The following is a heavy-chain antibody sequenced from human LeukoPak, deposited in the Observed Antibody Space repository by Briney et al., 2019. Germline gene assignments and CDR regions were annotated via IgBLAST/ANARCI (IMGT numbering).Heavy chain of an antibody. CDR2: INPNSGGT. J-gene: IGHJ4*02. CDR1: GYTFTGYY. CDR3: ARLPPTVTTSGY. D-gene: IGHD4-17*01. V-gene: IGHV1-2*02. Sequence: ASVKVSCKASGYTFTGYYMHWVRQAPGQGLEWMGWINPNSGGTNYAQKFQGRVTMTGDTSISTAYMELSRLRSDATAVYYCARLPPTVTTSGYWGQGTLVTVSS.